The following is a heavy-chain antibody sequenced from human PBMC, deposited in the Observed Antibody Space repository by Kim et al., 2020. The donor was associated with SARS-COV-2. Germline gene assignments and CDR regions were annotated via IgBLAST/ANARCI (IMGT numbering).Heavy chain of an antibody. CDR2: ISYDGSNK. D-gene: IGHD3-22*01. J-gene: IGHJ3*02. CDR3: ASLYDSRVVSAFDI. Sequence: GGSLRLSCAASGFTFSSYAMHWVRQAPGKGLEWVAVISYDGSNKYYADSVKGRFTISRDNSKNTLYLQMNSLRAEDTAVYYCASLYDSRVVSAFDIWGQGTMVTVSS. V-gene: IGHV3-30-3*01. CDR1: GFTFSSYA.